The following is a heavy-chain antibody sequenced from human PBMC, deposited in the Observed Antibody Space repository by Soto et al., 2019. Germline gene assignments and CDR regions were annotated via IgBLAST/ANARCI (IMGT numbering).Heavy chain of an antibody. CDR2: ISAYNGNT. J-gene: IGHJ6*02. D-gene: IGHD6-19*01. V-gene: IGHV1-18*01. CDR3: ARDSSGWPNYYYYYGMDV. CDR1: GYTFTSYG. Sequence: QVQLVQSGAEGKKPGASVKVSCKASGYTFTSYGISCVRQAPGQGLEWMGWISAYNGNTNYAQKLQGRVTMTTDTSSSTAYMELRSLRSDDTAVYYCARDSSGWPNYYYYYGMDVWGQGTTVTVSS.